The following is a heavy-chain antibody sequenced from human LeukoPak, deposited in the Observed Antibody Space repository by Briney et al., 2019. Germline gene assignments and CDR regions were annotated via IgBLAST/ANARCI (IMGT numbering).Heavy chain of an antibody. CDR3: ARDRSRGFGELLIDY. CDR2: IYSGGST. Sequence: GGSLRLSCAASGFTVSSNYMSWVRQAPGKGLEWVSVIYSGGSTYYADSVKGRFTISRDNSKNTLYLQMNSLRAEDTAVYYCARDRSRGFGELLIDYWGQGTLVTVSS. J-gene: IGHJ4*02. V-gene: IGHV3-66*01. CDR1: GFTVSSNY. D-gene: IGHD3-10*01.